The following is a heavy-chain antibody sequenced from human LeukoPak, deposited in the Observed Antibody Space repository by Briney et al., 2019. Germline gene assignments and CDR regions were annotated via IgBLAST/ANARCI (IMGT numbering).Heavy chain of an antibody. CDR2: ISHDGGST. CDR1: GFTFSSYW. Sequence: GGSLRLSCAASGFTFSSYWMHWVRHTPGKGLVWVSRISHDGGSTGYADSVKGRFTMSRDNGKNTLYLQMNSLRAEDTAVYYCARGRPHGNDYWGQGTLVTVSS. D-gene: IGHD4-23*01. J-gene: IGHJ4*02. CDR3: ARGRPHGNDY. V-gene: IGHV3-74*01.